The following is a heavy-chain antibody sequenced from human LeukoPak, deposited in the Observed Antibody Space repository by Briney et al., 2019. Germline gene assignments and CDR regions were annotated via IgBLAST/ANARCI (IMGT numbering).Heavy chain of an antibody. Sequence: PGGSLRLSCAASGFTVSSNYMNWVRQAPGKGLEWVSVIYSGGSTYYADSVKGRFTISRDNSKNTLYLQMNSLRAEDTAVYYCARDGATTAFDYWGQGTLVTVSS. CDR1: GFTVSSNY. J-gene: IGHJ4*02. V-gene: IGHV3-53*01. CDR3: ARDGATTAFDY. D-gene: IGHD1-26*01. CDR2: IYSGGST.